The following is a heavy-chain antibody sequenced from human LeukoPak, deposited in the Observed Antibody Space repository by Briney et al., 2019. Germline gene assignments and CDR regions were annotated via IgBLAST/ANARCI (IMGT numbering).Heavy chain of an antibody. CDR1: GDSISSGGYY. CDR2: IFSTGNT. D-gene: IGHD2-21*02. CDR3: ARTRLRGDPFDD. J-gene: IGHJ4*02. Sequence: SETLSLTCTVSGDSISSGGYYWSWIRQHPGTGLEWIGYIFSTGNTYYNPSLKSRLTISVDTSKNRFSLQLSFVTAADTAVYYCARTRLRGDPFDDWGQGTLVTVSS. V-gene: IGHV4-31*03.